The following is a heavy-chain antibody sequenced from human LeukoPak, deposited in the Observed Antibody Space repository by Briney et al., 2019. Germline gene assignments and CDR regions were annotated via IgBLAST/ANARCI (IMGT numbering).Heavy chain of an antibody. J-gene: IGHJ3*02. Sequence: SETLSLTCTVSGDSFSSVTDYWAWIRQPPGKGLEWIASGDYSGGTYYNPSLESRVAISADMSKNQFSLKLSSVTAADTAVYYCARSPWGYDSSGYYYISAFDIWGQGTMVTVSS. CDR1: GDSFSSVTDY. D-gene: IGHD3-22*01. V-gene: IGHV4-39*07. CDR3: ARSPWGYDSSGYYYISAFDI. CDR2: GDYSGGT.